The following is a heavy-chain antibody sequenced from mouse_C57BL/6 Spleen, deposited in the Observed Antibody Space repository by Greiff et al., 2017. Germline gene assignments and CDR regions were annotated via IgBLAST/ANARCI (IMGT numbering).Heavy chain of an antibody. D-gene: IGHD2-4*01. J-gene: IGHJ3*01. CDR3: AIRYDYDDVFAY. Sequence: QVQLQQPGAELVKPGASVKVSCKASGYTFTSYWMHWVKQRPGQGLEWIGRIHPSDSDTNYNQKFKGKATLTVDKSSSTAYMQLSSLTSEYSAVYYCAIRYDYDDVFAYWGQGTLVTVSA. CDR2: IHPSDSDT. V-gene: IGHV1-74*01. CDR1: GYTFTSYW.